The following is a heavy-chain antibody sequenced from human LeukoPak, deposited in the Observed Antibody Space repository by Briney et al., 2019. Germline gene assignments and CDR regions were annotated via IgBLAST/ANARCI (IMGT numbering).Heavy chain of an antibody. CDR3: ARSGSSYGYSGYYYYYLDV. CDR2: IYYSGST. V-gene: IGHV4-59*01. CDR1: GGSISSYY. J-gene: IGHJ6*03. Sequence: SETLSLTCTVSGGSISSYYWSWIRQPPGKGLEWIGYIYYSGSTNYNPSLKSRVTISVDTSKNQFSLKLSSVTAADTAVYYCARSGSSYGYSGYYYYYLDVWGKGTTVTVSS. D-gene: IGHD5-18*01.